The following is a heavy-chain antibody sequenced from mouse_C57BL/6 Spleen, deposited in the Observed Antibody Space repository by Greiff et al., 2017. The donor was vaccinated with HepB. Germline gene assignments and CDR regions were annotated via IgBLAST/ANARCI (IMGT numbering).Heavy chain of an antibody. V-gene: IGHV14-4*01. CDR1: GFNIKDDY. CDR2: IDPENGDT. CDR3: TTVGAWFAY. Sequence: VQLQQSGAELVRPGASVKLSCTASGFNIKDDYMHWVKQRPEQGLEWIGWIDPENGDTEYASKFQGKATITADTSANKAYLQLSSLTSEDTAVYYCTTVGAWFAYWGQGTLVTVSA. J-gene: IGHJ3*01.